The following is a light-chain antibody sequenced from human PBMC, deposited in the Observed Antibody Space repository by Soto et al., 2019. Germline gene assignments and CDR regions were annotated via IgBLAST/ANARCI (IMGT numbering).Light chain of an antibody. CDR3: QQRSTWPIT. CDR1: QTIGTE. CDR2: DAS. V-gene: IGKV3-11*01. Sequence: EIVLTQSPATLSLSPGERATLSCRASQTIGTELGWYQQKPGQAPRLLIYDASGRATGIPARFSGSGSGTDFTLTISSLEHEDFAVYYCQQRSTWPITFGGGTKVEIK. J-gene: IGKJ4*01.